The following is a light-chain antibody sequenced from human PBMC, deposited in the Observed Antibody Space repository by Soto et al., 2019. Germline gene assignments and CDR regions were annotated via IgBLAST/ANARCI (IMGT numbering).Light chain of an antibody. Sequence: DIQMTRSPSTRSASVGDRVTITWLASQSISSWLAWYQQKPGKAPKLLIYKASSLESGVPSRFSGSGSGTEFTLTISSLQPDDFATYYCQQYNSYSRTFGQGTKVDIK. CDR2: KAS. V-gene: IGKV1-5*03. CDR1: QSISSW. J-gene: IGKJ1*01. CDR3: QQYNSYSRT.